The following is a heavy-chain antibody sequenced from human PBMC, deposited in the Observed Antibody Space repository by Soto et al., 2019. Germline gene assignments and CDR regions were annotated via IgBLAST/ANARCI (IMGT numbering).Heavy chain of an antibody. CDR3: AGVASFRRMAV. D-gene: IGHD2-21*01. J-gene: IGHJ6*02. CDR2: TYYRSKWYN. Sequence: PSRTLSVTCVISGNSVSSNSAASIWIRQSPSRGLEWLGRTYYRSKWYNDYAVSVKSRITLNQATSKNQFSLHVDSVIPEDTAVHYCAGVASFRRMAVRGQGTTVIVSS. CDR1: GNSVSSNSAA. V-gene: IGHV6-1*01.